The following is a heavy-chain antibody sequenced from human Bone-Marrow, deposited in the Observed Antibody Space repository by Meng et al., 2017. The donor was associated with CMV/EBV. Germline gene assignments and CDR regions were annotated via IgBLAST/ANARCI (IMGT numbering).Heavy chain of an antibody. Sequence: GESLKISCAASGFTFSSYGMHWVRQAPGKGLEWVGFIRSKAYGGTTEYAASVKGRFTISRDDSKSIAYLQMNSLKTEDTAVYYCTRGLSYYDFWSGYYSYDAFDIWGQGTMVTVSS. V-gene: IGHV3-49*04. CDR2: IRSKAYGGTT. CDR3: TRGLSYYDFWSGYYSYDAFDI. J-gene: IGHJ3*02. CDR1: GFTFSSYG. D-gene: IGHD3-3*01.